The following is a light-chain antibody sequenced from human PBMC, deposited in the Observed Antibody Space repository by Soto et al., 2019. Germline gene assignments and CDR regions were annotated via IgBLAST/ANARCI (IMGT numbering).Light chain of an antibody. V-gene: IGLV4-60*02. CDR2: LEGSGSY. Sequence: QSVLTQSSPASASLGSSVKLTCTLSRGHSSYIIAWHQQQPGKAPRYLMKLEGSGSYNKGSGVPDRFSGSSSGADRYLTISNLQFEDEADYYCETWDNNTWVFGGGTKLTVL. J-gene: IGLJ3*02. CDR3: ETWDNNTWV. CDR1: RGHSSYI.